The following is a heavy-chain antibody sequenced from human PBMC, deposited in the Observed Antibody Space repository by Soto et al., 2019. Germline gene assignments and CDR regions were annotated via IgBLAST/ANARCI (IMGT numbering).Heavy chain of an antibody. Sequence: QVQLQESGPGLVKPSETLSLTCTVSGGSISSYYWSWIRQPPGKGLEWIGYIYYSGSTNYNPSLKSRVTISVDTSKNQFSLKLSSVTAADTAVYYCARHLAIAAAGHYYYGMDVWGQGTTVTVSS. D-gene: IGHD6-13*01. J-gene: IGHJ6*02. CDR3: ARHLAIAAAGHYYYGMDV. CDR2: IYYSGST. CDR1: GGSISSYY. V-gene: IGHV4-59*01.